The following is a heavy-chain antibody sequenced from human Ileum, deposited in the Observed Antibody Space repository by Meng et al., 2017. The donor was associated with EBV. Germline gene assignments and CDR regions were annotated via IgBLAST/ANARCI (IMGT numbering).Heavy chain of an antibody. CDR3: ARGSNWFDR. Sequence: QWVQSGSGLKKPGAAAKVSCKASGYIFTSDAINWVRQTPGHGLEWMGWINTNTGKPMYAQGFTGRFVFFLDNSINTAYLQINSLQSDDTAVYYCARGSNWFDRWGQGTLVTVSS. CDR1: GYIFTSDA. V-gene: IGHV7-4-1*02. J-gene: IGHJ5*02. CDR2: INTNTGKP.